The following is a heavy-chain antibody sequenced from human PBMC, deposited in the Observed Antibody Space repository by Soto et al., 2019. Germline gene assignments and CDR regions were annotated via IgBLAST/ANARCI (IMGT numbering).Heavy chain of an antibody. Sequence: PGGSLRLSCAASGFSFRTYAMGWVRQAPGKGLEWVSVMSNSGDLRYYADSVKGRFTISRDNSKNTLYLQMNSLRAEDTAVYYCAKGPHTERDGYNPHIPDSEGYFDYWGQGTLVTVSS. CDR2: MSNSGDLR. CDR1: GFSFRTYA. V-gene: IGHV3-23*01. D-gene: IGHD5-12*01. CDR3: AKGPHTERDGYNPHIPDSEGYFDY. J-gene: IGHJ4*02.